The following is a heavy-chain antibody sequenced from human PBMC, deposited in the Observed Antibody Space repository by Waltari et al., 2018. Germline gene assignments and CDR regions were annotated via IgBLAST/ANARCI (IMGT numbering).Heavy chain of an antibody. CDR3: VRAFNGETSAEQYFDY. CDR2: INRGDNT. Sequence: EVQLVESGGGVVQPGGSLRLSCVVSGFIVSDSEMTWVRQAQGKGLDGVLIINRGDNTDSTDSVRGRCSISRDTSKNTLYLQMNSLRVEDTAIYFCVRAFNGETSAEQYFDYWGQGTRVTVSS. CDR1: GFIVSDSE. D-gene: IGHD6-25*01. J-gene: IGHJ4*02. V-gene: IGHV3-53*01.